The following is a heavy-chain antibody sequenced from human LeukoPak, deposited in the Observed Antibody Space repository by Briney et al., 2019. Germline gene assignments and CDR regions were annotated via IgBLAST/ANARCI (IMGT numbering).Heavy chain of an antibody. J-gene: IGHJ4*01. CDR1: GFSYSVCW. CDR3: GRRYGSSIDY. D-gene: IGHD6-19*01. CDR2: ISFDGTIA. V-gene: IGHV3-74*01. Sequence: PGGPLSLFCEACGFSYSVCWVLWARHAPGKGLEWVLRISFDGTIARYADSVKGRFTISRDNAKNTVILQMHSLTFDDTAIYYCGRRYGSSIDYWGQGTLVTVAS.